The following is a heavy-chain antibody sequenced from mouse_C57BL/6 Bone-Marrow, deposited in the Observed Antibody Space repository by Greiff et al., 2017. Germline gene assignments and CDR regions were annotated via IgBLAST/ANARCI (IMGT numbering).Heavy chain of an antibody. CDR2: IHPNSGST. CDR3: ARSPRWLLIFDF. CDR1: GYTFTSYW. J-gene: IGHJ2*01. Sequence: QVQLQQPGAELVKPGASVKLSCKASGYTFTSYWMHWVKQRPGQGLEWIGMIHPNSGSTNYNEKFKSKATLTVDKSSNTAYMQLSSLTSEDSAVYYCARSPRWLLIFDFWGQGTTLTVSS. D-gene: IGHD2-3*01. V-gene: IGHV1-64*01.